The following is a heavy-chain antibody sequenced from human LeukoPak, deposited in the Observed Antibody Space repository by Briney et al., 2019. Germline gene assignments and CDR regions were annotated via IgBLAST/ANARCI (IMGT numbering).Heavy chain of an antibody. J-gene: IGHJ4*02. CDR2: ISSSSNHI. CDR3: ARGSSVPPTDY. Sequence: GRSLRLSCAASGFTFSSYSMNWVRQAPGRGLEWVSSISSSSNHIYYADSVRGRFTISRDNAKNSLYLQMNSLRAEDTAVYYCARGSSVPPTDYWGQGTLVTVSS. CDR1: GFTFSSYS. D-gene: IGHD6-19*01. V-gene: IGHV3-21*01.